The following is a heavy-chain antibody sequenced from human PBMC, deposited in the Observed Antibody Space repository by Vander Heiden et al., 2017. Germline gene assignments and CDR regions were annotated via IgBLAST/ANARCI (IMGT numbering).Heavy chain of an antibody. CDR3: AKDFWIAVAGFDY. CDR1: GFTFSRYA. Sequence: EVQLLESGGGLVQPGGSLRLPCAASGFTFSRYAMSWVRQAPGKGLEWVSAISGSGGSTYYADSVKGRFTISRDNSKNTLYLQMNSLRAEDTAVYYCAKDFWIAVAGFDYWGQGTLVTVSS. CDR2: ISGSGGST. V-gene: IGHV3-23*01. D-gene: IGHD6-19*01. J-gene: IGHJ4*02.